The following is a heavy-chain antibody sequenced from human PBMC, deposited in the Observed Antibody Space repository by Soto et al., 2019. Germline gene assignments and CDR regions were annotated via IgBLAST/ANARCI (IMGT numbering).Heavy chain of an antibody. Sequence: QVQLVQSRAEVKKPGASVKVSCKSSGYRFSSYAINWVRQAPGQGLERVGWISAYNGNTNYAQNLQGRAPMTTDTATTTVYMELRSLTSNDTAVYYCARARRGIAAPGGGMDVWGQGTTVTVSS. CDR3: ARARRGIAAPGGGMDV. D-gene: IGHD6-25*01. V-gene: IGHV1-18*01. CDR2: ISAYNGNT. J-gene: IGHJ6*02. CDR1: GYRFSSYA.